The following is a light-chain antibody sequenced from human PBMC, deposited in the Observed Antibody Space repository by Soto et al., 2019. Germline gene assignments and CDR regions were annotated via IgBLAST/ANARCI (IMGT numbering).Light chain of an antibody. CDR2: DAS. J-gene: IGKJ5*01. CDR1: QTISRW. CDR3: QQSYSTPIT. V-gene: IGKV1-39*01. Sequence: DIQLSQTPSTLSASVGDEVTITCRASQTISRWLAWYQQKTGRAPKLLIYDASTLESGVPSRFSGSGSGTDFTLTISSLQTEDFATYYCQQSYSTPITFGQGTRLEIK.